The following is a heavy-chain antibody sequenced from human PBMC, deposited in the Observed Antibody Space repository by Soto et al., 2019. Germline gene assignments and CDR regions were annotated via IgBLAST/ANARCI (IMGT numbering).Heavy chain of an antibody. CDR3: ARVPDKFRKRGSSSTWFDR. Sequence: QVQLEQSGVEVKKPGASVKVSCKASGDTFTTYGITWVRQAPGQGLEWMGWISPYNDKTHYAQKFQDRVTLTTTTSTSTAYLELKSVRFDDTAVYFCARVPDKFRKRGSSSTWFDRWGHGTQVLVSS. V-gene: IGHV1-18*01. CDR1: GDTFTTYG. D-gene: IGHD2-2*01. J-gene: IGHJ5*02. CDR2: ISPYNDKT.